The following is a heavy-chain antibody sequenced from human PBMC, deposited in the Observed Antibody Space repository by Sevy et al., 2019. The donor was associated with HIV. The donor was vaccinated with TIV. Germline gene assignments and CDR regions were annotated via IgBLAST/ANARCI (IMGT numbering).Heavy chain of an antibody. Sequence: GGSLRLSCAASRFIFSNYAMTWVRQAPGRGLEWVAIISADGGVKYYADSVKGRFTISRDNSDNTLSLQMNSLRTEESALYYCARENYYDSTSLGSFDVWGQGTMVTVSS. CDR1: RFIFSNYA. J-gene: IGHJ3*01. CDR3: ARENYYDSTSLGSFDV. V-gene: IGHV3-30-3*01. D-gene: IGHD3-22*01. CDR2: ISADGGVK.